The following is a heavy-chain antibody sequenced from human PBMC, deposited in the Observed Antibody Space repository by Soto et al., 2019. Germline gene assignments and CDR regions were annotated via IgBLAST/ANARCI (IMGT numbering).Heavy chain of an antibody. CDR2: IKHGGSS. CDR1: AGYFSHYY. CDR3: ARGGSSDWQVALDI. D-gene: IGHD6-19*01. J-gene: IGHJ3*02. Sequence: QVQQQQWGAGLLKPSETLSLTCTVYAGYFSHYYWNWIRQSPGKGLEWIGKIKHGGSSSYNPSLRSRVSISVDMSKNQFSLPLSSVTAADTAVYYCARGGSSDWQVALDIWVQGTMVPVSS. V-gene: IGHV4-34*01.